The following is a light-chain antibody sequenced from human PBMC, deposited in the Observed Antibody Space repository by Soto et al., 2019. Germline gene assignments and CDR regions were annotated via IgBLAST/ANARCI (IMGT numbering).Light chain of an antibody. CDR3: SSYTTSSTL. CDR2: DVT. CDR1: SSDIGGNNY. J-gene: IGLJ2*01. Sequence: QSALTQPASVSGSPGQSITISYTGTSSDIGGNNYVSWYQQHPGKAPKLMIYDVTNRPSGVSNLFSGSKSGKTASLTISGLQAEDEADYYCSSYTTSSTLFGGGTKLTVL. V-gene: IGLV2-14*03.